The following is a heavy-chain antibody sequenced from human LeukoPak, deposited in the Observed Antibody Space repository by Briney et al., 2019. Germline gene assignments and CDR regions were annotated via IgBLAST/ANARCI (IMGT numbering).Heavy chain of an antibody. J-gene: IGHJ3*02. V-gene: IGHV1-8*01. Sequence: ASVKVSCMASGYTFTSYDINWVRQATGQGLEWMGWMNPNSGNTGYAQKFQGRVTMTRNTSISTAYMELSSLRSEDTAVYYCARALRQWLVPDAFDIWGQGTMVTVSS. CDR1: GYTFTSYD. CDR3: ARALRQWLVPDAFDI. CDR2: MNPNSGNT. D-gene: IGHD6-19*01.